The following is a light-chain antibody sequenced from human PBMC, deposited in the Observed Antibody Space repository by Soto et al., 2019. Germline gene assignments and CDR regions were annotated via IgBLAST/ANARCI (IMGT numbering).Light chain of an antibody. CDR3: AAWDDSLSGYV. V-gene: IGLV2-8*01. CDR2: EVS. Sequence: QSVLTQPPSASGSPGQSVTISCTGTSSDVGAFNYVSWYQQHPVKAPKLMIYEVSKRPSGVPDRFSGSKSGNTASLTVSGLQAEDEADYYCAAWDDSLSGYVFGTGTQLTVL. J-gene: IGLJ1*01. CDR1: SSDVGAFNY.